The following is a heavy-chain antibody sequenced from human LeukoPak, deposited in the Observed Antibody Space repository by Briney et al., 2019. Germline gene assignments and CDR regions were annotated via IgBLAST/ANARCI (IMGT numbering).Heavy chain of an antibody. Sequence: SETLSLTCTVSGGSISSYYWSWIRQPPGKGLEWIGYIYYSGSTNYNPSLKSRVTISVDTSKNQFSLQLSSVTAADTAVYYCARALSSGWYFYYYGMDVWGQGTTVTVSS. D-gene: IGHD6-19*01. CDR1: GGSISSYY. CDR3: ARALSSGWYFYYYGMDV. CDR2: IYYSGST. V-gene: IGHV4-59*01. J-gene: IGHJ6*02.